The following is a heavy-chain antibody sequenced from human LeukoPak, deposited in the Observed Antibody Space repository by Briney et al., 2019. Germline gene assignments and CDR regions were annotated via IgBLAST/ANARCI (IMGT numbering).Heavy chain of an antibody. D-gene: IGHD3-22*01. CDR1: GFTFSSYA. Sequence: GGSLRLSCAASGFTFSSYAMHWVRQAPGKGLEWVAVISYDGSNKYYADSVKGRFTISRDNSKNTLYLQMNSLRAEDTAVYYCAREQYYYDSSGYGAFDIWGQGTMVTVSS. J-gene: IGHJ3*02. CDR2: ISYDGSNK. V-gene: IGHV3-30*04. CDR3: AREQYYYDSSGYGAFDI.